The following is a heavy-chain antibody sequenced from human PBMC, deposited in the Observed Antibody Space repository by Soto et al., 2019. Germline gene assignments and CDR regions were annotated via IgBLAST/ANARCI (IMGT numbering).Heavy chain of an antibody. D-gene: IGHD3-10*01. Sequence: QVQLVQSGAEVKKPGSSVKVSCKASGGTFSSYTISWVRQAPGQGLEWMGRIIPILGIANYAQKFQGRVTITADKSTSTPYMELSSLRSEDTAVYYCARATYGSTAGWFDPWGQGTLVTVSS. J-gene: IGHJ5*02. CDR1: GGTFSSYT. CDR3: ARATYGSTAGWFDP. V-gene: IGHV1-69*02. CDR2: IIPILGIA.